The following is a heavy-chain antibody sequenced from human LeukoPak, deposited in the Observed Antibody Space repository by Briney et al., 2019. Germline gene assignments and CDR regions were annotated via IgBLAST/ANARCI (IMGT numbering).Heavy chain of an antibody. CDR2: FLYSGSA. CDR1: GGSISPYY. D-gene: IGHD2-2*01. Sequence: SETLSLICTVSGGSISPYYWSWIRQVPGKGLEWLGYFLYSGSANYNPSLKSRVTISVDTSKKQISLNLTSVTAADTAVYYCAKHCSTTTCQYYYYHMDVWGKGTTVTVS. J-gene: IGHJ6*03. V-gene: IGHV4-59*08. CDR3: AKHCSTTTCQYYYYHMDV.